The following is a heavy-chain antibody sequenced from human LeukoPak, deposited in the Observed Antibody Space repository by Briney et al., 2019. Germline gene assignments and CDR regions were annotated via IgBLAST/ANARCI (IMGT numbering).Heavy chain of an antibody. CDR1: GGSFSTYY. V-gene: IGHV4-59*01. D-gene: IGHD3-16*01. CDR2: IYYSGST. J-gene: IGHJ4*02. Sequence: SETLSLTCTVSGGSFSTYYWSWIRQPPGKGLEWIGYIYYSGSTNHNPSLKSRVTISVDTSKNQFSLTLNSVTAADTAVYYCARVITVRGVIFDYWGQGTLVTISS. CDR3: ARVITVRGVIFDY.